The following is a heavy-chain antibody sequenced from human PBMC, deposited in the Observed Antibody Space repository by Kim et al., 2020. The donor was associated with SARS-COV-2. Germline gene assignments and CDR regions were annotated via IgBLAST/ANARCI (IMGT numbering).Heavy chain of an antibody. CDR2: FDPEDGET. CDR3: ATPGMTYCSSTSCPPTFDY. J-gene: IGHJ4*02. CDR1: GYTLTELS. D-gene: IGHD2-2*01. V-gene: IGHV1-24*01. Sequence: ASVKVSCKVSGYTLTELSMHWVRQAPGKGLEWMGGFDPEDGETIYAQKFQGRVTMTEDTSTDTAYMELSSLRSEDTAVYYCATPGMTYCSSTSCPPTFDYWGQGTLVTVSS.